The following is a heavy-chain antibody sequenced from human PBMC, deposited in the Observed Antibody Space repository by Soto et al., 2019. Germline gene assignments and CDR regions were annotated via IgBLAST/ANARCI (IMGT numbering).Heavy chain of an antibody. V-gene: IGHV3-53*04. CDR2: LYTGGST. CDR1: GFTVSSYY. CDR3: ARGDLTDV. Sequence: GGSLRLSCAASGFTVSSYYMSWVRQAPGKGLEWVSVLYTGGSTYYADSVNGRFTISRHNFENTLYLQMNSLRVEDTAVYYCARGDLTDVWGKGTTVTVSS. J-gene: IGHJ6*04.